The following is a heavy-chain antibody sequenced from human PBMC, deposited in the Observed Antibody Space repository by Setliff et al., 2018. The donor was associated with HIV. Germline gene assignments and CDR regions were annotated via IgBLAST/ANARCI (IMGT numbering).Heavy chain of an antibody. CDR2: MNPKSGNT. CDR3: ARVFRWYCSSTSCRTPYYYYYYMDV. J-gene: IGHJ6*03. Sequence: ASVKVSCKASGYTFSSYDINWVRQASGQGLEWMGWMNPKSGNTGYAQKFQGRVTMTTDTSTTTAYMELRSLTSDDTAVYYCARVFRWYCSSTSCRTPYYYYYYMDVWGKGTTVTVSS. CDR1: GYTFSSYD. V-gene: IGHV1-8*02. D-gene: IGHD2-2*01.